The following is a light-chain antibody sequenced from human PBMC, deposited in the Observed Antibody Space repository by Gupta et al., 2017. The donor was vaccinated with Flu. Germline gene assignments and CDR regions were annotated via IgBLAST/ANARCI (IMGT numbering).Light chain of an antibody. Sequence: SLSEAATVDCRSSLSGRASPNNSSWLAWYQQKPGQPPKLLIYRASSLETGVPDRFSGSGSGTDFTLTISSLQADDVAVYYCHQYNSYPGTFGQGTKVEIK. CDR2: RAS. V-gene: IGKV4-1*01. CDR3: HQYNSYPGT. J-gene: IGKJ2*02. CDR1: LSGRASPNNSSW.